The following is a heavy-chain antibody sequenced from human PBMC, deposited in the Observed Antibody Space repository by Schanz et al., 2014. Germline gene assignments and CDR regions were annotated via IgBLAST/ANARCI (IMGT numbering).Heavy chain of an antibody. V-gene: IGHV3-23*04. D-gene: IGHD1-1*01. CDR1: GLIFSNYV. Sequence: EVQLVESGGGLVQPGGSLKLSCAASGLIFSNYVMSWVRQAPGKGLEWVSTIGTSGGTNYAESVKGRFTISRDNSKNTLYLQMNSLRAEDTAVYLCAKIERNEDWGQGTLVTVSS. CDR2: IGTSGGT. J-gene: IGHJ4*02. CDR3: AKIERNED.